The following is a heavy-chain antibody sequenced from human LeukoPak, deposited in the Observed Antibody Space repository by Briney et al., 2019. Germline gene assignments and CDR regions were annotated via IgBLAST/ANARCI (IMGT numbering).Heavy chain of an antibody. V-gene: IGHV3-53*01. CDR1: GFTVSSNH. Sequence: GGSLRLSCAASGFTVSSNHMSWVRQTPGKGLEWVSVIYTGGGTCYADSVKGRFTISRDNSKNTLYLQMNSLRAEDTAVYYCAKVAGQHWGQGTLVTVSS. CDR3: AKVAGQH. J-gene: IGHJ1*01. CDR2: IYTGGGT.